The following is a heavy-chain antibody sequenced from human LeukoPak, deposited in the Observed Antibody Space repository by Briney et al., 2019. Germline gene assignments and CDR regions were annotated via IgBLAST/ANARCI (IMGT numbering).Heavy chain of an antibody. CDR2: ISAYNGNT. CDR1: VYTFTSYG. V-gene: IGHV1-18*01. CDR3: ARDRATTVTTWAEIDY. Sequence: GASVKVSCKASVYTFTSYGISWVRQAPGQGLEWMGWISAYNGNTNYAQKLQGRVTMTTDTSTSTAYMELRSLRSDDTAVYYCARDRATTVTTWAEIDYWGQGTLVTVSS. D-gene: IGHD4-17*01. J-gene: IGHJ4*02.